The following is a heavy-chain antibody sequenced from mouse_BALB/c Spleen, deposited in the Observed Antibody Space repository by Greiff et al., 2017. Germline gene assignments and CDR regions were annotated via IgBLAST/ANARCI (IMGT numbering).Heavy chain of an antibody. CDR1: GFNIKDTY. J-gene: IGHJ3*01. V-gene: IGHV14-3*02. Sequence: VQLQQSGAELVKPGASVKLSCTASGFNIKDTYMHWVKQRPEQGLEWIGRIDPANGNTKYDPKFQGKATITADTSSNTAYLQLSSLTSEDTAVYYCALVYYGNYGFAYWGQGTLVTVSA. CDR2: IDPANGNT. CDR3: ALVYYGNYGFAY. D-gene: IGHD2-1*01.